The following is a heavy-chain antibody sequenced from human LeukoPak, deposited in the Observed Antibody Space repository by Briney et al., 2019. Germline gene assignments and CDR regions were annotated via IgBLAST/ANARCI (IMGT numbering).Heavy chain of an antibody. CDR2: IYHSGNT. Sequence: SETLSLTCTVSGGSLSNSNYHWGWIRQPPGKGLEWIGSIYHSGNTYYNPSLKSRVTISVDTSKNQFSLKLNSMTAADTAVYYCARLISGSPADYWGQGTLVTVSS. V-gene: IGHV4-39*01. CDR3: ARLISGSPADY. J-gene: IGHJ4*02. D-gene: IGHD1-26*01. CDR1: GGSLSNSNYH.